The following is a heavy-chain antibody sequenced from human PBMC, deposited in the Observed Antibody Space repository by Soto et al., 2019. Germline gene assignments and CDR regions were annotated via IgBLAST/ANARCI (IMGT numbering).Heavy chain of an antibody. CDR3: TRRGCSTTGCYFN. V-gene: IGHV3-74*01. D-gene: IGHD2-2*01. Sequence: EVRLVESGGDLVQPGGSLRLSCAASGFPFSSYWMHWVRQAPGKGLVWVSRINGDGSSLNYADSVTGRFTISRDNAKNTLYLQMNSLRAADAAVYYCTRRGCSTTGCYFNWGRGTLVTVSS. CDR2: INGDGSSL. CDR1: GFPFSSYW. J-gene: IGHJ4*02.